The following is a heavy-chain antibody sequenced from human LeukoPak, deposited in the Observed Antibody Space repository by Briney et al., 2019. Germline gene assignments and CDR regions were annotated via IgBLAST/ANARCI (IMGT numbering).Heavy chain of an antibody. V-gene: IGHV6-1*01. CDR1: GDSVSSNSAA. CDR2: TYYRSKWYN. Sequence: SQTLSLTCAISGDSVSSNSAAWNWIRQSPSRGLEWLGRTYYRSKWYNDYAVSVKSRITINPDTSKNQFSLQLNSVTPEDTAVYYCARVGRYCSGGSCYTLFDYWGQGTLVTVSS. CDR3: ARVGRYCSGGSCYTLFDY. D-gene: IGHD2-15*01. J-gene: IGHJ4*02.